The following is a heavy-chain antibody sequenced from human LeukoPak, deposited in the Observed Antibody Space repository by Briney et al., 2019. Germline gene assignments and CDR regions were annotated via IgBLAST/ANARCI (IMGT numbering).Heavy chain of an antibody. CDR3: ARGIAVAEGY. D-gene: IGHD6-19*01. Sequence: TGGSLRLSCAASGFTFSNYAMHWVRQAPGKGLEWVAIISYDGSDESYADSVKGRFTTSRDNSKNTLYLQMNSLRAEDTAVYYCARGIAVAEGYWGQGTLVTVSS. CDR1: GFTFSNYA. V-gene: IGHV3-30*04. CDR2: ISYDGSDE. J-gene: IGHJ4*02.